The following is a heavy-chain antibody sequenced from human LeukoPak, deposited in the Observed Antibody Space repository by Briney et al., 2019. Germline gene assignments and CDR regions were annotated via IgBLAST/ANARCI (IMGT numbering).Heavy chain of an antibody. CDR1: GYTFTSYG. D-gene: IGHD3-9*01. Sequence: ASVKVSCKASGYTFTSYGISWVRQAPGQGLEWMGWISAYNGNTNYAQKLQGRVTMTIDTSTSTAYMELRSLRSDDTAVYYCARPHYDILTGYYNLDYWGQGTLVTVSS. V-gene: IGHV1-18*04. J-gene: IGHJ4*02. CDR3: ARPHYDILTGYYNLDY. CDR2: ISAYNGNT.